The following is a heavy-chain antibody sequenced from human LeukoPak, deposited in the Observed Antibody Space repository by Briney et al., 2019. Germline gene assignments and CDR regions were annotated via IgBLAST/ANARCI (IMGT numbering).Heavy chain of an antibody. V-gene: IGHV3-23*01. J-gene: IGHJ6*02. Sequence: GGSLRLSCAASGFTFSSYAMSWVRQAPGKGLEWVSAISGSGGSTYYADSVKGRFTISRDNSKNTLYLQMNSLRAEDTAVYYCAKILGPRGYSYGGVDYYYGMDVWGQGTTVTVSS. D-gene: IGHD5-18*01. CDR3: AKILGPRGYSYGGVDYYYGMDV. CDR1: GFTFSSYA. CDR2: ISGSGGST.